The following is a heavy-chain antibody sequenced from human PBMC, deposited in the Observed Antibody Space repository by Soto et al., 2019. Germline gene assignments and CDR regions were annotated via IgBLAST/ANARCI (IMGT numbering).Heavy chain of an antibody. D-gene: IGHD3-22*01. CDR2: IDSDGTTT. CDR3: ASVADSGYYLGPFDY. CDR1: GFTFRRYW. J-gene: IGHJ4*02. Sequence: EVQVVESGGGLVQPGGSLRLSCVASGFTFRRYWMHWVRQAPGKGLVWVSRIDSDGTTTQYEDSVRGRFTISRDNAKNMLLLQMNSLRAEDTAVYYCASVADSGYYLGPFDYWGQGTLVTVSS. V-gene: IGHV3-74*03.